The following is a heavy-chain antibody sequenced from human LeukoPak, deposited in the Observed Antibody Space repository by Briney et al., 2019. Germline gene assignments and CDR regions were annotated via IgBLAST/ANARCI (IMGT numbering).Heavy chain of an antibody. CDR1: GYSFTSYW. D-gene: IGHD6-13*01. J-gene: IGHJ4*02. V-gene: IGHV5-51*01. CDR2: IYPGDSDT. CDR3: ARRVGSSSWFFDY. Sequence: GESLKISFKGSGYSFTSYWIAWVRQMPGKGLEWMGIIYPGDSDTRYSPSFQGQVTTSADKSISTAYLQWSSLKASDTAMYYCARRVGSSSWFFDYWGQGTLVTVSS.